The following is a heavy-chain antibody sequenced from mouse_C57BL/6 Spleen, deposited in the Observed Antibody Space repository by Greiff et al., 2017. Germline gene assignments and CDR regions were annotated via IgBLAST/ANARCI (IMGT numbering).Heavy chain of an antibody. J-gene: IGHJ2*01. D-gene: IGHD4-1*01. CDR1: GYTFTSYW. Sequence: QVQLQQPGAELVRPGSSVKLSCKASGYTFTSYWMDWVKQRPGQGLEWIGNIYPSDSETHYNQQFKDKATLTVDKSSSTAYMQLSSLTSEDSAVYYCARKGNWNYFDYWGQGTTLTVSS. V-gene: IGHV1-61*01. CDR3: ARKGNWNYFDY. CDR2: IYPSDSET.